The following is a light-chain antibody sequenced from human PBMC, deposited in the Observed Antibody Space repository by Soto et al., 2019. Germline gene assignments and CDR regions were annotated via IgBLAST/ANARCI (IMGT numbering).Light chain of an antibody. Sequence: DIQLTQSPSYLSASVGDRGTITCRASQGISSNLAWYLQTPGKAPNLLIYAASTLQSGVPSRFSGTGTGTEFTLTISSPQPEDFATYYCQQVNSYPPTFGGGTKVDIK. J-gene: IGKJ4*01. CDR2: AAS. CDR1: QGISSN. CDR3: QQVNSYPPT. V-gene: IGKV1-9*01.